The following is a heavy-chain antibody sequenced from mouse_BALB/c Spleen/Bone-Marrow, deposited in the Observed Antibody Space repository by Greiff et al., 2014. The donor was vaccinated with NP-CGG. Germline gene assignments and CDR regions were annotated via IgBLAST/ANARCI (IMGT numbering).Heavy chain of an antibody. CDR1: GYSFTGYY. Sequence: EVKLQESGPDLVKPGASAKISCKASGYSFTGYYMYWVKQSHGKSLEWIGRVNPNNGDISYNQKFKGKAILTVDKSSSTAYMELRSLTSEDSAVYYCARSTATGFAYWGQGTLVTVSA. J-gene: IGHJ3*01. V-gene: IGHV1-26*01. CDR3: ARSTATGFAY. D-gene: IGHD1-2*01. CDR2: VNPNNGDI.